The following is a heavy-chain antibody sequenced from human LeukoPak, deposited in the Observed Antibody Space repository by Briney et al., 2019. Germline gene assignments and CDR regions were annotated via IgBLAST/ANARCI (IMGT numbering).Heavy chain of an antibody. J-gene: IGHJ5*02. CDR2: INHSGST. CDR1: GGSFSGYY. V-gene: IGHV4-34*01. D-gene: IGHD6-13*01. CDR3: ARAKKPYSSSWYQP. Sequence: SETLSLTCAVYGGSFSGYYWSWIRQPPGKGLEWIGEINHSGSTSYNPSLKSRVTISVDTSKNQFSLKLSSVTAADTAVYYCARAKKPYSSSWYQPWGQGTLVTVSS.